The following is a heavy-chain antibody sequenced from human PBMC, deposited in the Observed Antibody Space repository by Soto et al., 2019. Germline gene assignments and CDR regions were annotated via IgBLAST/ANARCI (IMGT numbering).Heavy chain of an antibody. V-gene: IGHV4-34*01. CDR2: SNHSGST. Sequence: TLSLTCAVYGGSFSGYYWSWIRQPPGKGLEWIGESNHSGSTNYNPSLKSRVTISVDTSKNQFSLKLSSVTAADTAVYYCARGFRIPRDYGMDVWGQETTVTAS. J-gene: IGHJ6*02. CDR3: ARGFRIPRDYGMDV. CDR1: GGSFSGYY. D-gene: IGHD2-15*01.